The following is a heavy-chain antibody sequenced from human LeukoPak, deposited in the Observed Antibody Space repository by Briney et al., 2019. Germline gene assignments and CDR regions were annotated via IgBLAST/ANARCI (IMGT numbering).Heavy chain of an antibody. J-gene: IGHJ4*02. Sequence: SETLSLTCTVSGGSISSGGYYWSWIRQPPGKGLEWIGEINHSGSTNYNPSLKSRVTISVDTSKNQFSLKLSSVTAADTAVYYCARSPTNYYDSSGLDLGDYWGQGTLVTVSS. V-gene: IGHV4-39*07. CDR3: ARSPTNYYDSSGLDLGDY. D-gene: IGHD3-22*01. CDR1: GGSISSGGYY. CDR2: INHSGST.